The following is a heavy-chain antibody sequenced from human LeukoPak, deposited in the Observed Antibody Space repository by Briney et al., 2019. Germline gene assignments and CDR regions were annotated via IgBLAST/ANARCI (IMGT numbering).Heavy chain of an antibody. V-gene: IGHV4-4*07. J-gene: IGHJ3*02. CDR1: GDFISPHR. CDR2: MAQSGNT. D-gene: IGHD3-3*01. Sequence: SETLSLTCTVSGDFISPHRLSWIRQPAGKGLEFVGRMAQSGNTDYNPSLRSRVTISVDTSKNQFSLKLSSVTAADTAVYYCARDEGITIFGVVGDAFDIWGQGTMVTVSS. CDR3: ARDEGITIFGVVGDAFDI.